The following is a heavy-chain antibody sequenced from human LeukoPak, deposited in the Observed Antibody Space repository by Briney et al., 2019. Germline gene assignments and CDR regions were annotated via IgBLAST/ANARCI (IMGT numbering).Heavy chain of an antibody. CDR2: IYYSGST. D-gene: IGHD6-19*01. CDR3: AASIAVAGTPFDY. V-gene: IGHV4-59*01. J-gene: IGHJ4*02. CDR1: GGSISSYY. Sequence: SETLSLTCTVSGGSISSYYWSWIRQPPGKGLEWIGYIYYSGSTNYNPSLKSRVTISVDTSKNQFSLKLSSVTAADTAVYHCAASIAVAGTPFDYWGQGTLVTVSS.